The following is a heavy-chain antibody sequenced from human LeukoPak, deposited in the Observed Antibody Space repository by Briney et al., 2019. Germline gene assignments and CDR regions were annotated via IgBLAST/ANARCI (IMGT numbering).Heavy chain of an antibody. J-gene: IGHJ6*02. V-gene: IGHV1-8*01. D-gene: IGHD3-3*01. Sequence: AASVKVSCKASGYTFTSYDINWVRQATGQGLEWMGWMNPNSGNTGYAQKFQGRVTMTRNTSISTAYMELSSLRSEDTAVYYCAIFGVAKGYYYYGMDVWGQGTTVTVSS. CDR2: MNPNSGNT. CDR3: AIFGVAKGYYYYGMDV. CDR1: GYTFTSYD.